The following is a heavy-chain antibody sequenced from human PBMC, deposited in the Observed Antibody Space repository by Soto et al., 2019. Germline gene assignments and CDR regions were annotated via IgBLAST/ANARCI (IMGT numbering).Heavy chain of an antibody. CDR3: ARVGPPSPSVIXFXDL. J-gene: IGHJ2*01. Sequence: QGQLVQSGAEVKKPGSSVKVSCKASGGSFRTYAINWVRQAPGQGLEWMGGIIPMLAAPTYAQKFQGRLTITADEYTTTVYXXLSSLTSEXTXXXXXARVGPPSPSVIXFXDLWGRG. CDR1: GGSFRTYA. CDR2: IIPMLAAP. V-gene: IGHV1-69*01. D-gene: IGHD2-21*01.